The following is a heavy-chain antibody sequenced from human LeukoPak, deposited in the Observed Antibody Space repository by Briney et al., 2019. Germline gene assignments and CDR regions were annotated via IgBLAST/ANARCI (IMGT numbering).Heavy chain of an antibody. CDR1: GGSISSHY. J-gene: IGHJ5*02. V-gene: IGHV4-59*11. Sequence: WETLSLTCTVSGGSISSHYWSWIRQPPGKGLEWIGYIYYSGSTNYNPSLKSRVTISVDTSKNQFSLKLSSVTAADTAVYYCARVYNWNYWFDPWGQGTLVTVSS. CDR2: IYYSGST. CDR3: ARVYNWNYWFDP. D-gene: IGHD1-20*01.